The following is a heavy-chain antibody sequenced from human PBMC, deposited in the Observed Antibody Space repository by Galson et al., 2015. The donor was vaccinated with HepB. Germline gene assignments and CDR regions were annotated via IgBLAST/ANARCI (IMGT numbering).Heavy chain of an antibody. D-gene: IGHD3-3*01. CDR2: IYYSGST. Sequence: SETLSLTCTVSGGSISSSSYYWGWIRQPPGKGLEWIGSIYYSGSTYYNPSLKSRVTISVDTSKNQFSLKLSSVTAADTAVYYCARRYDFWSGYYFDYWGQGTLVTVSS. CDR1: GGSISSSSYY. J-gene: IGHJ4*02. CDR3: ARRYDFWSGYYFDY. V-gene: IGHV4-39*01.